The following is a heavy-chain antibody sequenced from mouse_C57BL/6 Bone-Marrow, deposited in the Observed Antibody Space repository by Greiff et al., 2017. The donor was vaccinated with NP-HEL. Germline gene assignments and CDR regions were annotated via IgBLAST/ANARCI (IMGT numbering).Heavy chain of an antibody. V-gene: IGHV5-9-1*02. CDR3: TRDWTYYGSSPVYFDY. CDR1: GFTFSSYA. J-gene: IGHJ2*01. Sequence: EVKLMESGEGLVKPGGSLKLSCAASGFTFSSYAMSWVRQTPEKRLEWVAYISSGGDYIYYADTVKGRFTISRDNARNTLYLQMSSLKSEDTAMYYCTRDWTYYGSSPVYFDYWGQGTTLTVSS. D-gene: IGHD1-1*01. CDR2: ISSGGDYI.